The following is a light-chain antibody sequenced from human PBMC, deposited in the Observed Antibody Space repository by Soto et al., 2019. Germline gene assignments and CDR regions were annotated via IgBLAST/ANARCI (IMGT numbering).Light chain of an antibody. V-gene: IGLV2-23*01. J-gene: IGLJ1*01. CDR3: CSSAGSGTYV. CDR2: EGS. Sequence: QSALTQPASVSGSPGQSITISCTGTSSDVGSYNLVSWYQQHPGKAPKLMIYEGSKRPSGVSNRFSGSKSGNTASLTISGPQAEDEADYYYCSSAGSGTYVFGPGTKLTVL. CDR1: SSDVGSYNL.